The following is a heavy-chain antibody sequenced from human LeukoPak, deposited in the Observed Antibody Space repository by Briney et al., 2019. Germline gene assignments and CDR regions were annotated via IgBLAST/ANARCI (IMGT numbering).Heavy chain of an antibody. Sequence: PSETLSLTCTVSGGSISSYYWSWIRQPAGKGLEWIGRIYTSGSTNYNPSLKSRVTMSVDTSKNQFALKLSSVTAADTAVYYCARGPQYYYDSSGYYYGYWGQGTLVTVSS. D-gene: IGHD3-22*01. CDR3: ARGPQYYYDSSGYYYGY. V-gene: IGHV4-4*07. J-gene: IGHJ4*02. CDR2: IYTSGST. CDR1: GGSISSYY.